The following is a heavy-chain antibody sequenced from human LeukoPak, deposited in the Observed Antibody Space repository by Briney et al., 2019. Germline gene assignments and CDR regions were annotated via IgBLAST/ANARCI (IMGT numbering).Heavy chain of an antibody. D-gene: IGHD4-23*01. CDR3: ARDYGGSSPFDY. CDR1: GFSFTGYA. CDR2: LRFDGSDQ. J-gene: IGHJ4*02. V-gene: IGHV3-30*02. Sequence: GGSLRLSCAGSGFSFTGYAMHWVRQAPGKGLEWLAFLRFDGSDQKYADSVKGRFTISRDNAKNSLYLQMNSLRAEDTAVYYCARDYGGSSPFDYWGQGTLVTVSS.